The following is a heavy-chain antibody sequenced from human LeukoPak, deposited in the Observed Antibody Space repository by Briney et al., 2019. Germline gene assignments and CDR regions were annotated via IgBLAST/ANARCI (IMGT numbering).Heavy chain of an antibody. CDR1: GYTFSGYQ. CDR3: ARGAVSGTYRYLY. Sequence: APVKVSCKASGYTFSGYQVHWVRQAPGQGLEWMGWINPNSGDTKYAQKFQGRVTMTSDTSTSTVYMELSRLSSDDTAVYSCARGAVSGTYRYLYWGQGTLVTVSS. CDR2: INPNSGDT. V-gene: IGHV1-2*02. J-gene: IGHJ4*02. D-gene: IGHD3-16*02.